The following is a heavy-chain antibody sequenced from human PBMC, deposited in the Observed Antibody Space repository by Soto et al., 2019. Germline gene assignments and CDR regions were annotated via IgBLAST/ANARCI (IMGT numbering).Heavy chain of an antibody. Sequence: ASVKVSCKASGYTFTSYGISWVRQAPGQGLEWMGWISAYNGNINYAQKLQGRVTMTTDTSTSTAYMELRSLRSDDTAVYYCAREKTPYYDFWSGYSKTLAYWGQGTLVTVSS. D-gene: IGHD3-3*01. V-gene: IGHV1-18*04. CDR1: GYTFTSYG. CDR3: AREKTPYYDFWSGYSKTLAY. CDR2: ISAYNGNI. J-gene: IGHJ4*02.